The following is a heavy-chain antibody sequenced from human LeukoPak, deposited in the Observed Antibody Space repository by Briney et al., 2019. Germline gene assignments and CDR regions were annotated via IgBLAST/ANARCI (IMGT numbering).Heavy chain of an antibody. Sequence: PGGSLRLSCAASGFTFEQYAMAWVRQAPGKGLEWVSSISGSGASAYYADSVKGRFTISRDNSKNTENLQMNSLRAEDTALYYCAKWLTYCSGGNCYGGEGFWGQGTLVTVSS. CDR2: ISGSGASA. CDR1: GFTFEQYA. V-gene: IGHV3-23*01. CDR3: AKWLTYCSGGNCYGGEGF. J-gene: IGHJ4*02. D-gene: IGHD2-15*01.